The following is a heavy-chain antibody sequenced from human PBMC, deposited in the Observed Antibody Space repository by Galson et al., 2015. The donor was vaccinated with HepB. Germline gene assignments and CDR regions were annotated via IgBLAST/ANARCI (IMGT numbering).Heavy chain of an antibody. CDR3: ATLYYYDSSGYQKPIDY. CDR2: FDPEDGET. Sequence: SVKVSCKVSGYTLTELSMHWVRQAPGKGLEWMGGFDPEDGETIYAQKFQGRVTMTEDTSTDTAYMELSSLRSEDTAVYYCATLYYYDSSGYQKPIDYWGQGTLVTVSS. CDR1: GYTLTELS. V-gene: IGHV1-24*01. J-gene: IGHJ4*02. D-gene: IGHD3-22*01.